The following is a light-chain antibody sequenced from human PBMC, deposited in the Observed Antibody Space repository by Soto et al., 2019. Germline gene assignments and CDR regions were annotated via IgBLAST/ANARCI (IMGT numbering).Light chain of an antibody. CDR1: QSVSSY. V-gene: IGKV3-11*01. CDR3: QQRSNWHIT. Sequence: IVITQSPATLSLSPGERATLSCRASQSVSSYLAWYQQKPGQAPRLLIYDASTRATGIPARFSGSGSGTDCTLTISSLEPEDVAVYYCQQRSNWHITLGQGTRLEIK. J-gene: IGKJ5*01. CDR2: DAS.